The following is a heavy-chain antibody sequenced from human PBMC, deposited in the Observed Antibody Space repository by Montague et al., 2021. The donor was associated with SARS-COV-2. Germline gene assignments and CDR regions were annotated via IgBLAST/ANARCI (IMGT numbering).Heavy chain of an antibody. CDR2: TYYRSKWYY. V-gene: IGHV6-1*01. CDR1: GDTVSSNTAA. Sequence: CPISGDTVSSNTAAWNWIRQSPSRGLEWLGRTYYRSKWYYDYAVSVKSRMTISPDTSKNQFSLQLSSVTPEHRAVYYCARDPRYGLSWSFDYWGQGTLVTVSS. J-gene: IGHJ4*02. D-gene: IGHD5-18*01. CDR3: ARDPRYGLSWSFDY.